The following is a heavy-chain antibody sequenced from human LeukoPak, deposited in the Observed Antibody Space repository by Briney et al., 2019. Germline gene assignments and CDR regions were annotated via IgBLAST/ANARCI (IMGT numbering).Heavy chain of an antibody. CDR1: GYTFTSYG. D-gene: IGHD6-19*01. V-gene: IGHV1-18*01. CDR3: ARKVYSSGWYDRDY. CDR2: ISAYNGNT. Sequence: ASVKVSCKASGYTFTSYGISWVRQAPGQGLEWMGWISAYNGNTNYAQKLQGRVTMTTDTSTSIAYMELRSLRSDDTAVYYCARKVYSSGWYDRDYWGQGTLVTVSS. J-gene: IGHJ4*02.